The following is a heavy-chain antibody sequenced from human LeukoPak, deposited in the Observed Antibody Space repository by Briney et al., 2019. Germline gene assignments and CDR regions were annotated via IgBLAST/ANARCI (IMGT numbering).Heavy chain of an antibody. J-gene: IGHJ4*02. CDR2: IYYSGST. CDR1: GGSISSGGYY. CDR3: ARGRAVIYFDY. V-gene: IGHV4-31*03. Sequence: SETMSLTCTVSGGSISSGGYYWSWIRQHPGKGLEWIGYIYYSGSTYYNPSLKSRVTISVDTSKNQFSLKLSSVTAADTAVYYCARGRAVIYFDYWGQGTLVTVSS. D-gene: IGHD2-21*01.